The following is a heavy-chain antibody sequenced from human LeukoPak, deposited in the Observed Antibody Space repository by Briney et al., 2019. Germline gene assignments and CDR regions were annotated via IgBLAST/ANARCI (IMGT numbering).Heavy chain of an antibody. J-gene: IGHJ5*02. CDR2: ISSGSNTI. D-gene: IGHD6-6*01. CDR3: ARCSSSSLTGGPYNWFDP. CDR1: GFTFSSYS. Sequence: PGGSLRLSCAASGFTFSSYSMNWVRQAPGKGLEWVSYISSGSNTIYYADSVKGRFTISRDNAKNSLYLQMDSLRAEDTAVYYCARCSSSSLTGGPYNWFDPWGQGTLVTVSS. V-gene: IGHV3-48*01.